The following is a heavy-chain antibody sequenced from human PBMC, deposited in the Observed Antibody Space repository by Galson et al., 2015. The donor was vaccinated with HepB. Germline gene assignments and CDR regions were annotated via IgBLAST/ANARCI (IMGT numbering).Heavy chain of an antibody. CDR1: GFIIGDYA. J-gene: IGHJ5*02. D-gene: IGHD5-18*01. CDR3: CRDRPGNGNTATRGWFDP. CDR2: IRSEAYGGTA. Sequence: SLRLSCATSGFIIGDYAMSWVRQAPGKGLEWISYIRSEAYGGTAVYAASVKGRFTISRDDSKSIAYLQMNSLEIDDTAVYYCCRDRPGNGNTATRGWFDPWGQGTLVTVSS. V-gene: IGHV3-49*04.